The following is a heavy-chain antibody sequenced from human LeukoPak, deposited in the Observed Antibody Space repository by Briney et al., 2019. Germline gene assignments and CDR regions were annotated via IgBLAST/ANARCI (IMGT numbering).Heavy chain of an antibody. Sequence: GGSLRLSCAASGFTFSDYYMSWIRQAPGKGLERVSYISSSGSTIYYADSVKGRFTISRDNAKNSLYLQMNSLRAEDTAVYYCASLYSSSRRGYYGMDVWGQGTTVTVSS. CDR2: ISSSGSTI. V-gene: IGHV3-11*01. D-gene: IGHD6-13*01. J-gene: IGHJ6*02. CDR1: GFTFSDYY. CDR3: ASLYSSSRRGYYGMDV.